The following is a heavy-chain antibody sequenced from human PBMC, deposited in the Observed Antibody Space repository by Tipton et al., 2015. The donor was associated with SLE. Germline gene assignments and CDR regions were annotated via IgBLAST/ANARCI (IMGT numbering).Heavy chain of an antibody. Sequence: QLVQSGAEVTKSGASVKVSCKASGYRFASYSITWVRQAPGQGLEWMGWIRPYNGDTAYAENFQDRVTLTTDTSTTTASMELRSLISDDTAVYFCARDRVSGWFHFDYWGQGTLVTVSS. J-gene: IGHJ4*02. CDR3: ARDRVSGWFHFDY. D-gene: IGHD6-19*01. CDR1: GYRFASYS. V-gene: IGHV1-18*01. CDR2: IRPYNGDT.